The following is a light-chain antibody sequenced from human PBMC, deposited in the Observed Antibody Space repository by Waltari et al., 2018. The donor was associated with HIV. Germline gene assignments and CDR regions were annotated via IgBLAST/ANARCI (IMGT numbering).Light chain of an antibody. Sequence: QSALTQPPSASGSPGQSVTISCTGTSSDVGGYNYVAWYQQHPGKAPKHMIYEVSKRPPGVPDRCAGSKSGNTASLAVSGLQAEDEADYYCSAYAGSNILFGGGTKLTGL. J-gene: IGLJ2*01. CDR3: SAYAGSNIL. CDR2: EVS. V-gene: IGLV2-8*01. CDR1: SSDVGGYNY.